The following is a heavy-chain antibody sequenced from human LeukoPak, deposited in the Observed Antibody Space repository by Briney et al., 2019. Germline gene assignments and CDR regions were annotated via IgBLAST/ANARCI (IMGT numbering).Heavy chain of an antibody. CDR3: ASTGYSSSWYLFDY. V-gene: IGHV4-38-2*02. CDR2: IYHSGST. J-gene: IGHJ4*02. CDR1: GYSISSGYY. Sequence: SETLSLTCTVSGYSISSGYYWGWIRQPPGKRLEWIGSIYHSGSTYYNPSLKSRVTISVDTSKNQFSLKLSSVTAADTAVYYCASTGYSSSWYLFDYWGQGTLVTVSS. D-gene: IGHD6-13*01.